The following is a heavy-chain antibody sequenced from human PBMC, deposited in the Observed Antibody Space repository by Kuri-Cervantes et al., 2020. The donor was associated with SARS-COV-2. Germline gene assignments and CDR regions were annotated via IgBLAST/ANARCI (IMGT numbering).Heavy chain of an antibody. CDR2: INSDGSVT. CDR1: GFTFSRSW. CDR3: AKDLIAAAGNDYFYMDV. V-gene: IGHV3-74*01. Sequence: GESLKISCAASGFTFSRSWMLWVRQAPGKGLVWVSRINSDGSVTSYPDSVKGRFTISRDNSKNTLYLQMDNLRAEDRAVYYCAKDLIAAAGNDYFYMDVWGTGTTVTVSS. D-gene: IGHD6-13*01. J-gene: IGHJ6*03.